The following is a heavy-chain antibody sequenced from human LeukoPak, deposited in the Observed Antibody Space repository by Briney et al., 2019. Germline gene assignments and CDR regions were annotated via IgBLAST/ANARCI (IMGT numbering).Heavy chain of an antibody. CDR1: GFTFSTYW. CDR3: ASHSSSWYGFDY. CDR2: IYSGGST. J-gene: IGHJ4*02. D-gene: IGHD6-13*01. V-gene: IGHV3-53*01. Sequence: GGSLRLSCAASGFTFSTYWMHWVRQAPGKGLEWVSVIYSGGSTYYADSVKGRFTISRDNSKNTLYLQMNSLRAEDTAVYYCASHSSSWYGFDYWGQGTLVTVSS.